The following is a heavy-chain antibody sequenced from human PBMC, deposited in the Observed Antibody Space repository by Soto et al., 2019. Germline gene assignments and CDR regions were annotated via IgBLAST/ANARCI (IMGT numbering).Heavy chain of an antibody. J-gene: IGHJ4*02. CDR1: GFSLSTSGVG. V-gene: IGHV2-5*02. Sequence: QLTLKEYGHTLVKPTETLTLTCTLTGFSLSTSGVGVGWIRQPPGKAIQWLALIYWDDDKHYSTSLNRTLTITKDTSTNQVVLTMTNMDPVETATYFCAHSRIATAVDFFDDWGQGSLVTVSS. CDR3: AHSRIATAVDFFDD. CDR2: IYWDDDK. D-gene: IGHD6-13*01.